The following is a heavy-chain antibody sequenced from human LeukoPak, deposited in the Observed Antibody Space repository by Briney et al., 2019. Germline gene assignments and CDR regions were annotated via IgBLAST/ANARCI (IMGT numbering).Heavy chain of an antibody. CDR1: GGSISSSSYY. CDR3: ARQMGIFSYYFQH. D-gene: IGHD5-24*01. Sequence: SETLSLTCTVSGGSISSSSYYWGWIRQPPGKGLGWIVSRYYSGSTYYNPSLKSRVTISVDTSKNQFSLNLNSVTAADTAVYSCARQMGIFSYYFQHWPQGTLLSVS. V-gene: IGHV4-39*07. J-gene: IGHJ1*01. CDR2: RYYSGST.